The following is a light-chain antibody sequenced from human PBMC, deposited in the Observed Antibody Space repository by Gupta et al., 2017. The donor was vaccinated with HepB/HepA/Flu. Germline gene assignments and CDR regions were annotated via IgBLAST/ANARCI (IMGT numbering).Light chain of an antibody. V-gene: IGLV10-54*01. Sequence: QACVLQPPSVSKELRQTATLTCTGNTNNVGDQGAAWLQHHQGHPPKLLSYRDNNRPSGISERFSASRSGNTASLTITGLQPEDEADYYCSAWDNSLSVWVFGGGAMLTVL. CDR2: RDN. J-gene: IGLJ3*02. CDR3: SAWDNSLSVWV. CDR1: TNNVGDQG.